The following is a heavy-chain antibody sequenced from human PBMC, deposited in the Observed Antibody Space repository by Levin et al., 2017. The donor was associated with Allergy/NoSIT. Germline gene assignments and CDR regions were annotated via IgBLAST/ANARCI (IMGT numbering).Heavy chain of an antibody. J-gene: IGHJ4*02. CDR1: GFTFSSYA. Sequence: PGGSLRLSCAASGFTFSSYALHWVRQAPGKGLEWVAVISYDGNNKYYADSVKGRFTISRDNSKNTFYLQMDSLRAEDTAVYYCARDDDRGDGYNIWVRDVYNIGVLDYWGQGTLVTVSS. CDR3: ARDDDRGDGYNIWVRDVYNIGVLDY. D-gene: IGHD5-24*01. CDR2: ISYDGNNK. V-gene: IGHV3-30-3*01.